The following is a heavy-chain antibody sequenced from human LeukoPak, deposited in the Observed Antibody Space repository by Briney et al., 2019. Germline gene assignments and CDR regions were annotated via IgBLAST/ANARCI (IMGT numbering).Heavy chain of an antibody. J-gene: IGHJ4*02. CDR3: ARDGPRVDG. Sequence: KASETLSLTCTVSGGSISNDDYYWSWIRQPPGKGLEWIGYIYYIGTTYYNPSLKSRVTISVNTSKNQFSLKLSSVTAADTAVYYCARDGPRVDGWGQGTLVTVSS. V-gene: IGHV4-30-4*02. CDR2: IYYIGTT. CDR1: GGSISNDDYY. D-gene: IGHD2-2*01.